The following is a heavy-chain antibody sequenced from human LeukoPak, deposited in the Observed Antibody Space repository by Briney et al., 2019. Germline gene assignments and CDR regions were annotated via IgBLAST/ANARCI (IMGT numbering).Heavy chain of an antibody. V-gene: IGHV3-21*01. J-gene: IGHJ4*02. CDR2: ISSSSSYI. Sequence: GGSLRLSCAASGFTFSSYSMNWVRQAPGKGLEWVSSISSSSSYIYYADSVKGRFTIPRDNAKNSLYLQMNSLRAEDTAVYYCARVTEAPYYFDYWGQGTLVTVSS. CDR3: ARVTEAPYYFDY. CDR1: GFTFSSYS.